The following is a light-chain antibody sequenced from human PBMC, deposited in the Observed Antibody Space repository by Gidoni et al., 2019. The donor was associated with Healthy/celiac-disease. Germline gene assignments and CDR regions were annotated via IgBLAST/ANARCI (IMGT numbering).Light chain of an antibody. CDR3: MQALQTPPT. CDR1: QSLLHSNGYNY. CDR2: LGS. J-gene: IGKJ4*01. Sequence: IVMTQSPLSLTVTPVEPASISCRSSQSLLHSNGYNYLDWYLQKPGQSPQLLIYLGSNRASGVPDRFIGSGSGTDFTLKISRVEAEDVGVYYCMQALQTPPTFGGGTKVEIK. V-gene: IGKV2-28*01.